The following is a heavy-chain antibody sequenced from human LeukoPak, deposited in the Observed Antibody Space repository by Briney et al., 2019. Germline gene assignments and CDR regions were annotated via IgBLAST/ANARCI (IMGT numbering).Heavy chain of an antibody. V-gene: IGHV4-59*01. CDR1: GGSISSYY. CDR3: ARGGEWLGYFDY. CDR2: IYYSGST. J-gene: IGHJ4*02. Sequence: SETLSLTCTVSGGSISSYYWSWIRQPPEKGLEWIGYIYYSGSTNYNPSLKGRVTISVDTSKNQFSLKLSSVTAADTAVYYCARGGEWLGYFDYWGQGTLVTVSS. D-gene: IGHD3-3*01.